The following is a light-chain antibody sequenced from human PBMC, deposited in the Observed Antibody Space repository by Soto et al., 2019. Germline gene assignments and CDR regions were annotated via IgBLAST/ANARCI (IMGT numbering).Light chain of an antibody. CDR2: DAS. J-gene: IGKJ1*01. Sequence: EIVLKQSPATLSLSTRERATLSCRASQSVSSYLAWYQQKPGQAPRLLIYDASNRATGIPARFSGSGSGTDFTLTISSLEPEDFAVYYCQQRSNWPPWTFGQGTKVDI. V-gene: IGKV3-11*01. CDR1: QSVSSY. CDR3: QQRSNWPPWT.